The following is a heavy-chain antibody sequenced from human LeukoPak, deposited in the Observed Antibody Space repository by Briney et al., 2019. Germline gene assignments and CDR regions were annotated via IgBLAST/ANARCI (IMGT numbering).Heavy chain of an antibody. Sequence: SETLSLTCAVSGGSISSSNWWSWVRQPPGKGLEWIGEINHSGSTNYNPSLKSRVTISVDTSKNQFSLKLSSVTAADTAVYYCARDKSLYHYGSGSYKVYYYGMDVWGQGTTVTVSS. V-gene: IGHV4-4*02. J-gene: IGHJ6*02. D-gene: IGHD3-10*01. CDR3: ARDKSLYHYGSGSYKVYYYGMDV. CDR1: GGSISSSNW. CDR2: INHSGST.